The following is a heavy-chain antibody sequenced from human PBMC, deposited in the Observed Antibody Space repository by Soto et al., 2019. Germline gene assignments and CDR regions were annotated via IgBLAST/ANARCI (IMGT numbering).Heavy chain of an antibody. CDR1: GLTVSSKY. Sequence: GGSLRLSCAASGLTVSSKYMSWVRQPPGKGLEWVSVIYSGGSTYYADSAKGRFTISRDNSKNTLYLQMNSLRAEDTAVYYCARDEEENPWYLLDSWGQGTLVTVSS. V-gene: IGHV3-66*01. CDR3: ARDEEENPWYLLDS. D-gene: IGHD6-13*01. J-gene: IGHJ4*02. CDR2: IYSGGST.